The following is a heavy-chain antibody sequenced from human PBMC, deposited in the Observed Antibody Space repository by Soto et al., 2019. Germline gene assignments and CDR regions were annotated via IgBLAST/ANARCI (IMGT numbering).Heavy chain of an antibody. CDR2: ISFDGSDK. CDR1: GFTFSSYA. D-gene: IGHD6-25*01. V-gene: IGHV3-30-3*01. CDR3: AREPVRRLQGPDYYFGMDV. J-gene: IGHJ6*02. Sequence: GGSLRLSCAASGFTFSSYAMHWVRHAPGKGLEWVALISFDGSDKYYADSVKGRFTISRDNSKNMLYLQMNSLRVEDTAVYYCAREPVRRLQGPDYYFGMDVWGQGTTVTVSS.